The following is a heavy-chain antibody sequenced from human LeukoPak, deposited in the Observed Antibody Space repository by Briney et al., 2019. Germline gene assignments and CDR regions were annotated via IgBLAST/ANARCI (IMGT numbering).Heavy chain of an antibody. D-gene: IGHD5-12*01. CDR1: GFTFSIYG. V-gene: IGHV3-33*01. J-gene: IGHJ4*02. CDR3: AREGGSGYAGDY. CDR2: IWSDGSKK. Sequence: PGGSLRLSCAASGFTFSIYGMHWVRQAPGKGLGWVAGIWSDGSKKYYADSVKGRFTISRDNSKNTLFLQMNSLRAEDTAVYYCAREGGSGYAGDYWGQGTLVTVSS.